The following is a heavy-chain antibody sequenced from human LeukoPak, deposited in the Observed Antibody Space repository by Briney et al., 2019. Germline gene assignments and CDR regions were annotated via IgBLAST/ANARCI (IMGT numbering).Heavy chain of an antibody. Sequence: GGSLRLSCAASGFTFSSYAMSWVRQAPGKGLEWVSAISGSGGSTYYADSVKGRFTISRDNSKNTLYLQMNSLRAEDTAVYYCANRVIAAAGTRYFDYWGQGTLVTVSS. CDR3: ANRVIAAAGTRYFDY. V-gene: IGHV3-23*01. CDR1: GFTFSSYA. CDR2: ISGSGGST. J-gene: IGHJ4*02. D-gene: IGHD6-13*01.